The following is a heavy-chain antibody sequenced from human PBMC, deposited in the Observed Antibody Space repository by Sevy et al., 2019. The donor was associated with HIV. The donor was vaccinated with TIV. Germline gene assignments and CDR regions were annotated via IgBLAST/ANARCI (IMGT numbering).Heavy chain of an antibody. CDR3: TTDTKYGIDAFDI. CDR1: GFTFSNAW. V-gene: IGHV3-15*01. D-gene: IGHD3-10*01. Sequence: GESLKISCAASGFTFSNAWMSWVRQAPGKGLEWVGRSKSKTEGGTTDYAAPVKGRFTISRDDSKNTLYLQMNSLKTEDTAVYYCTTDTKYGIDAFDIWGQGTMVTVSS. CDR2: SKSKTEGGTT. J-gene: IGHJ3*02.